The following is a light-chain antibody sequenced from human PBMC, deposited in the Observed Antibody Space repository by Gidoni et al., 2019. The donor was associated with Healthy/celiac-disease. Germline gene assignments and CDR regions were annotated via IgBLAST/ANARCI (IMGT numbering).Light chain of an antibody. CDR1: QRISSY. CDR2: AAS. V-gene: IGKV1-39*01. CDR3: QQSYSTPT. J-gene: IGKJ1*01. Sequence: DLQMTQSPSSLSASVGHRVTITCRASQRISSYLNWYQQKPGKAPKLLIYAASSLQSGVPSRFSGSGSGTDFTLTISSLQPEDFANYYCQQSYSTPTFGQGTKVEIK.